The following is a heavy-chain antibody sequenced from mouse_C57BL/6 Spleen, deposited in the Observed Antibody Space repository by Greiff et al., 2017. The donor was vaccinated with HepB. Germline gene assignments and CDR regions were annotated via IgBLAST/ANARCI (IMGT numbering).Heavy chain of an antibody. D-gene: IGHD1-1*01. Sequence: EVMLVESGGDLVKPGGSLKLSCAASGFTFSSYGMSWVRQTPDKRLEWVATISSGGSYTYYPDSVKGRFTISRDNAKNTLYLQMSSLKSEDTAMYYCARHETTVVDPWFAYWGQGTLVTVSA. CDR2: ISSGGSYT. J-gene: IGHJ3*01. V-gene: IGHV5-6*02. CDR3: ARHETTVVDPWFAY. CDR1: GFTFSSYG.